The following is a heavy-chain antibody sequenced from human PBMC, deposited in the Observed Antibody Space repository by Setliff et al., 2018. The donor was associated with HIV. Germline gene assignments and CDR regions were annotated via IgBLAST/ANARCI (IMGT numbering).Heavy chain of an antibody. V-gene: IGHV4-39*07. Sequence: SETLSLTCTVSGGSINITSYYWGWIRQPPGNGLEWIGEINHTGSTYYKPSLKSRVTISVDTSKNQLSLKLSSVTAADTAMYYCARLRITMIVVAPAGFYDPWGQGTLVTVSS. J-gene: IGHJ5*02. CDR2: INHTGST. CDR3: ARLRITMIVVAPAGFYDP. CDR1: GGSINITSYY. D-gene: IGHD3-22*01.